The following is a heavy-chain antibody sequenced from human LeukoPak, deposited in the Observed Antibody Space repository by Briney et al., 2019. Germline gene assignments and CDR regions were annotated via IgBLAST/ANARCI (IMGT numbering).Heavy chain of an antibody. CDR1: GFTFSSYA. CDR3: ATAGNYRFDN. Sequence: PGGSLRLSCAASGFTFSSYAMSWVRQAPGKGLEWVSAISGSGGSTYYADSVKGRFTISRDNAKSTLYLQMKSVTAEDTAVYYCATAGNYRFDNWGQGILVTVSS. D-gene: IGHD5-24*01. J-gene: IGHJ5*02. CDR2: ISGSGGST. V-gene: IGHV3-23*01.